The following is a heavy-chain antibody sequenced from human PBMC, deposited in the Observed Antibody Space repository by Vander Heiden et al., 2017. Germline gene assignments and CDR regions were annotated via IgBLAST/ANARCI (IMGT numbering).Heavy chain of an antibody. CDR3: ARDRNDYVWGSYRPYWYFDL. D-gene: IGHD3-16*02. J-gene: IGHJ2*01. CDR1: GGSISSYY. V-gene: IGHV4-59*01. CDR2: IYYSGST. Sequence: QVQLQESGPGLVKPSETLSLTCTVSGGSISSYYWSWIRQPPGKGLEWIGYIYYSGSTNYNPSLKSRVTISVDTSKNQFSLKLSSVTAADTAVYYCARDRNDYVWGSYRPYWYFDLWGRGTLVTVSS.